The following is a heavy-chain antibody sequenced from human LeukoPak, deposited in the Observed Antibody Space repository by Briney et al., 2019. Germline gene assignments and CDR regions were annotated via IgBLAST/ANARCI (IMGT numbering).Heavy chain of an antibody. D-gene: IGHD3-10*01. J-gene: IGHJ4*02. CDR3: ARGPYGSGSYPDRY. CDR1: GYTFTGYY. CDR2: INPNSGGT. V-gene: IGHV1-2*02. Sequence: EASVKVSCKASGYTFTGYYMHWVRQAPGQGLEWMGWINPNSGGTNYAQKFQGRVTMTRDTSISTAYMELSRLRSDDTAVYYCARGPYGSGSYPDRYWGQGTLVTVSS.